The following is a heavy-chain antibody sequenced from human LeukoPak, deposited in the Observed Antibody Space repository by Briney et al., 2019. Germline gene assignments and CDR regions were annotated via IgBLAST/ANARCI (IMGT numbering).Heavy chain of an antibody. V-gene: IGHV4-34*01. CDR3: ARGLVWRFLLDSRRDSFDV. J-gene: IGHJ3*01. D-gene: IGHD3-16*01. CDR2: ISHSGTT. Sequence: SETLSLTCAVSGGSFSDYQWNWIRQSPGKGLEWLGEISHSGTTTYNPSLKSRVTISIDTSKNQFSLKLRSVTAADTAVYYCARGLVWRFLLDSRRDSFDVWGQGTTITVSS. CDR1: GGSFSDYQ.